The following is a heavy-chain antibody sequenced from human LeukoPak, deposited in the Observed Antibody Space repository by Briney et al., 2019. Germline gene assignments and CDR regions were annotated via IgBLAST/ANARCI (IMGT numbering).Heavy chain of an antibody. D-gene: IGHD2-21*01. CDR1: RSTFNEYA. CDR2: ISYDGYDK. CDR3: ARDFFPIADSTWYEIGY. J-gene: IGHJ4*02. Sequence: PGGSLRLSCAASRSTFNEYAMHWVRQTPGKGLEWVALISYDGYDKSYADSVRGRFTISRDNSKNTLNLQMDSLRSEDTAVYYCARDFFPIADSTWYEIGYWGQGTLVTVSS. V-gene: IGHV3-30-3*01.